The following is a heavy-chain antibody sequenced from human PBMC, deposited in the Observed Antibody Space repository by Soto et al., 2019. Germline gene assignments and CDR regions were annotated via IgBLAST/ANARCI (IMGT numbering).Heavy chain of an antibody. Sequence: GASVKVSGKASGYTFTGYAIHWVRQAPGQRHEWMGWINGGNGDTKYSQKFQVRVTITRDTSASTAYMELTSLGAEDTAVYHCARGYCSSTSCQYYFDFWGQGTLVAVSS. CDR2: INGGNGDT. CDR3: ARGYCSSTSCQYYFDF. J-gene: IGHJ4*02. CDR1: GYTFTGYA. D-gene: IGHD2-2*01. V-gene: IGHV1-3*01.